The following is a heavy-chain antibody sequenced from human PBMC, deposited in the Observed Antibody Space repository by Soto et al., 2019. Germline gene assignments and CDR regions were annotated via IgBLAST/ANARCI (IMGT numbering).Heavy chain of an antibody. V-gene: IGHV3-53*01. CDR1: GFTVSSNY. Sequence: GGSRRLSCAASGFTVSSNYMSWVRQAPGKGLEWVSVIYSGGSTYYADSVKGRFTISRDNSKNTLYLQMNSLRAEDTAVYYCARESKAPTSLRFLEWSKTQRPSDDFDIWGQGTMVTVS. J-gene: IGHJ3*02. CDR2: IYSGGST. D-gene: IGHD3-3*01. CDR3: ARESKAPTSLRFLEWSKTQRPSDDFDI.